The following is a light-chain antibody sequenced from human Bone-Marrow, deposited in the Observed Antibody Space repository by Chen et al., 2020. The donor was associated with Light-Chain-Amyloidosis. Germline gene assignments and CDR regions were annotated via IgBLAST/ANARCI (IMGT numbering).Light chain of an antibody. CDR2: ATT. CDR3: FLSYPTGRV. Sequence: QAVVSQEPSLTVSPGGAVTLTCGSSTGAVTGGLYPYWFQQKPGQAPRTLIYATTNRHFWTPARFSGSLLGDKAALTLSGAQPEDEAHYFCFLSYPTGRVFGGGTKLTVL. CDR1: TGAVTGGLY. J-gene: IGLJ3*02. V-gene: IGLV7-46*01.